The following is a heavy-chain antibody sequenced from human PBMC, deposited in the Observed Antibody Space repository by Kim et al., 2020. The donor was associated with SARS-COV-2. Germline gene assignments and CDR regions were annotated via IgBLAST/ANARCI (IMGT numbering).Heavy chain of an antibody. CDR1: GFTFSSYA. J-gene: IGHJ6*03. D-gene: IGHD6-13*01. Sequence: GGSLRLSCAASGFTFSSYAMSWVRQAPGKGLEWVSAISGSGGSTYYADSVKGRFTISRDNSKNTLYLQMNSLRAEDTAVYYCAKSGGDSSSWYPGYYYYMDVWGKGTTVTVSS. V-gene: IGHV3-23*01. CDR3: AKSGGDSSSWYPGYYYYMDV. CDR2: ISGSGGST.